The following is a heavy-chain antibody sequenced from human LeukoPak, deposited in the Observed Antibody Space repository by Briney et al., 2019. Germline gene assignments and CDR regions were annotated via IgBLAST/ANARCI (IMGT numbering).Heavy chain of an antibody. CDR2: IYTSGST. V-gene: IGHV4-4*07. J-gene: IGHJ5*02. D-gene: IGHD3-22*01. CDR3: AREGAPYYYDSSGYLNWFDP. CDR1: GGSISSYY. Sequence: SETLSLTCTVSGGSISSYYWSWIRQPAGKGLEWIGRIYTSGSTNYNPSLKSRVTMSVDTSKNQFSLKLSSVTAADTAVYYCAREGAPYYYDSSGYLNWFDPWGRGTLVTVSS.